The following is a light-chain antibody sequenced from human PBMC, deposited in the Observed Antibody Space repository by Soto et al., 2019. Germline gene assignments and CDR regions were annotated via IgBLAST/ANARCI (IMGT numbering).Light chain of an antibody. CDR2: GAS. CDR3: KQYDTSPGT. CDR1: QSVRSSY. J-gene: IGKJ3*01. Sequence: EIVLTQSPGTLSLSPGERATLSCRASQSVRSSYLAWYQHKPGQAPRLLIYGASSRATGIPDRFSGSGSGTDFTLIISRLEPEDFAVYFCKQYDTSPGTFGPGTKVDIK. V-gene: IGKV3-20*01.